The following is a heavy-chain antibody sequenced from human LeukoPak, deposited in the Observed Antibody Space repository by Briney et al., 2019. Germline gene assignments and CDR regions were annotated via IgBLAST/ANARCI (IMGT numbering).Heavy chain of an antibody. V-gene: IGHV3-9*03. J-gene: IGHJ3*02. Sequence: GGSLRLSCAASGFTFDDYAMHWVRQAPGKGLEWVSGISWNSGSIGYADSVKGRFTISRDNAKNSLYLQMNSLRAEDMALYYCAKALYSGSYPDAFDIWGQGTMVTVSS. CDR2: ISWNSGSI. D-gene: IGHD1-26*01. CDR1: GFTFDDYA. CDR3: AKALYSGSYPDAFDI.